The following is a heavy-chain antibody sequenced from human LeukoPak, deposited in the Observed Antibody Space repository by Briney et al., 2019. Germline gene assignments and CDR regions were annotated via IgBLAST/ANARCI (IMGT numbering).Heavy chain of an antibody. J-gene: IGHJ4*02. V-gene: IGHV3-21*01. CDR3: ARDGLVWFGELYYSDY. D-gene: IGHD3-10*01. CDR1: GFTFSSYS. Sequence: GGSLRLSCAASGFTFSSYSMNWVRQAPGKGLEWVSSISSSSSYIYYADSVKGRFTISRDNAKNSLYLQMNSLRAEDTAVYCCARDGLVWFGELYYSDYWGQGTLVTVSS. CDR2: ISSSSSYI.